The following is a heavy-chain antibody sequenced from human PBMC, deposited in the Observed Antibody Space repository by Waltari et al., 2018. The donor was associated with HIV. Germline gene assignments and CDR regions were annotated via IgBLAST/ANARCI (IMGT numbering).Heavy chain of an antibody. CDR1: AASVTEHH. CDR3: VGGLGSRPFCRSYEP. D-gene: IGHD3-16*01. CDR2: NDQNGET. V-gene: IGHV4-34*01. J-gene: IGHJ4*02. Sequence: QVQLRQWVPGLLQPPETLSLTCAVSAASVTEHHWAWTRQSPDKALEWIGENDQNGETNYNPSFKARVTISLDMSKNQVSLKRKSATAADTAVYFCVGGLGSRPFCRSYEPWGQGTLVTVSS.